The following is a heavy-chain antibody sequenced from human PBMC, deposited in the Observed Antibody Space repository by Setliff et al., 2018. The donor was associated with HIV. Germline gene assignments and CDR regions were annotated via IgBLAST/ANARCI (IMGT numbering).Heavy chain of an antibody. V-gene: IGHV4-38-2*01. Sequence: SETLSLTCAVSGYSISSGYYWGWIRQPPGRGLEWIGSIYYSGSTYYNPSLNSRVTISVDASKNQFSLKLSSVTAADTAVYYCASLPPLYDSSGYYFDYWGQGTLVTVSS. CDR2: IYYSGST. J-gene: IGHJ4*02. D-gene: IGHD3-22*01. CDR1: GYSISSGYY. CDR3: ASLPPLYDSSGYYFDY.